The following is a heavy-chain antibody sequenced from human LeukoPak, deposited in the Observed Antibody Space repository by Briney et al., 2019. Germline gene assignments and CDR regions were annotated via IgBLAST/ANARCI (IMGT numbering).Heavy chain of an antibody. V-gene: IGHV4-31*01. Sequence: PSQTLSLTCTVSGGSVSSGGYYWVWIRQRPGKGLEWIGYIYYTGSTSYNPSLKSQLTIAVDTSNNQFSLKLSSVTAADTAVYYCARPLNTVHDAFDVWGQGTMVTVSS. CDR2: IYYTGST. CDR1: GGSVSSGGYY. CDR3: ARPLNTVHDAFDV. J-gene: IGHJ3*01. D-gene: IGHD4-11*01.